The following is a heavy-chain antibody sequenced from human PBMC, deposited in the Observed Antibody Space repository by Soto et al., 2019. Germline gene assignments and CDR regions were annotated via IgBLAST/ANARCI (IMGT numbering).Heavy chain of an antibody. CDR3: ARDLAAVPRAFDY. CDR2: VYYTGTT. J-gene: IGHJ4*02. V-gene: IGHV4-59*01. Sequence: SETLSLTCTVSGGSISSYFYIWVRQPPGKGLEWIGSVYYTGTTDYNPSLRSRVTISVDTSKTQFSLNLRSVTAADTAVYYCARDLAAVPRAFDYWGRGTLVTVSS. D-gene: IGHD6-13*01. CDR1: GGSISSYF.